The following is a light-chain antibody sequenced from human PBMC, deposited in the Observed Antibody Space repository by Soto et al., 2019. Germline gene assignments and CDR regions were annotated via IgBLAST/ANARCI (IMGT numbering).Light chain of an antibody. CDR2: DAS. V-gene: IGKV3-11*01. CDR3: QQRNSWPLT. J-gene: IGKJ4*01. Sequence: EIVMTQSPPTLSVSPGERATLSCRASQSVGSKLAWYQQRPGQAPRLLIYDASNRATGIPARFSGSGSGTEFSLTISSLEPEDFAFYYCQQRNSWPLTFGGGTKVEIK. CDR1: QSVGSK.